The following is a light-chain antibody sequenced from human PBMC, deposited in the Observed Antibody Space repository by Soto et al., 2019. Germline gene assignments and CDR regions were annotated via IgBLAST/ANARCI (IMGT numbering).Light chain of an antibody. CDR3: CSYAGSSTSLFV. V-gene: IGLV2-23*01. CDR1: SSDVGSYNL. J-gene: IGLJ1*01. Sequence: QSALTQPASVSGSPGQSMTISCTGTSSDVGSYNLVSWYQQHPGKAPKLMIYEGSKRPSGVSNRFSGSKSGNTASLTISGLHAEDEADYYCCSYAGSSTSLFVFGTGTKLTVL. CDR2: EGS.